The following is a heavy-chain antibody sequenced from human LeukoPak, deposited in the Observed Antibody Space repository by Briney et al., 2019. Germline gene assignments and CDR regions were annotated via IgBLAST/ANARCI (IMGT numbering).Heavy chain of an antibody. CDR2: ISYDGSNK. CDR1: GFTFSSYA. V-gene: IGHV3-30-3*01. CDR3: ARGRYYYDSSGYYRGYYFDY. D-gene: IGHD3-22*01. Sequence: GGSLRLSCAASGFTFSSYAMHWVRQAPGKGLEWVAVISYDGSNKYYADSVKGRFTISRDNSKNMLYLQMNSLRAEDTAVYYCARGRYYYDSSGYYRGYYFDYWGQGTLVTVSS. J-gene: IGHJ4*02.